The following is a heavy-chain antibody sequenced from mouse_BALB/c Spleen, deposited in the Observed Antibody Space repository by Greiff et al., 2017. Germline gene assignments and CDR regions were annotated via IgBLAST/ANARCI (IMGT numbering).Heavy chain of an antibody. V-gene: IGHV2-9*02. CDR3: ARVSIYYGNYERVWFAY. CDR2: IWAGGST. D-gene: IGHD2-1*01. Sequence: VKLMESGPGLVAPSQSLSITCTVSGFSLTSYGVHWVRQPPGKGLEWLGVIWAGGSTNYNSALMSRLSISKDNSKSQVFLKMNSLQTDDTAMYYCARVSIYYGNYERVWFAYWGQGTLVTVSA. CDR1: GFSLTSYG. J-gene: IGHJ3*01.